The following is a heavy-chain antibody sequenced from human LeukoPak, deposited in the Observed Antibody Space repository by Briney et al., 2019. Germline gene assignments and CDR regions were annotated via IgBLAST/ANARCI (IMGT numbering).Heavy chain of an antibody. CDR2: ISSSSSYI. CDR1: GFTFSSYS. Sequence: GGSLRLSCAASGFTFSSYSMNWVRQAPGKGLEWDSSISSSSSYIYYADSVKGRLTVSRDNAKNSLYLQMNSLRAEDTAVYYCARDPEGGSYYPDYWGQGTLVTVSS. V-gene: IGHV3-21*01. D-gene: IGHD1-26*01. J-gene: IGHJ4*02. CDR3: ARDPEGGSYYPDY.